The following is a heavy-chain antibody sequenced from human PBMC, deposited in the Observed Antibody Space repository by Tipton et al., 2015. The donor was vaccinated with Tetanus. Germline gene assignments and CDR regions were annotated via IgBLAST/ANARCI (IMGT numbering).Heavy chain of an antibody. CDR2: ISGSGGST. V-gene: IGHV3-23*01. CDR1: GFTFDDYA. J-gene: IGHJ6*02. CDR3: AKAPGAARRYYYGMDV. Sequence: SLRLSCAASGFTFDDYAMHWVRQAPGKGLEWVSAISGSGGSTYYADSVKGRFTISRDNSKNTLYLQMNSLRAEDTAVYYCAKAPGAARRYYYGMDVWGQGTTVTVSS. D-gene: IGHD6-6*01.